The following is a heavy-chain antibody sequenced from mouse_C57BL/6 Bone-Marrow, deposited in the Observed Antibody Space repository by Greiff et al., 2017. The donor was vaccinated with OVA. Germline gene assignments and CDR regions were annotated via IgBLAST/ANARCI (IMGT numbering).Heavy chain of an antibody. CDR2: INPNNGGT. D-gene: IGHD3-3*01. CDR3: ARWGPIWFAY. CDR1: GYTFTDYY. V-gene: IGHV1-26*01. Sequence: EVQLQQSGPELVKPGASVKISCKASGYTFTDYYMNWVKQSHGKSLEWIGDINPNNGGTSYNQKFKGKATLTVDKSSSTAYMELRSLTSEDSAVYYCARWGPIWFAYWGQGTLVTVSA. J-gene: IGHJ3*01.